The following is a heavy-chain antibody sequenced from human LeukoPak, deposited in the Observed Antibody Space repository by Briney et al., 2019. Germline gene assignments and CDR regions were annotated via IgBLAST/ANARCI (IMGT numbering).Heavy chain of an antibody. D-gene: IGHD3-16*01. CDR1: GFIFNDYS. CDR2: LNWNGGIT. CDR3: AKEKSSGGSYVDS. J-gene: IGHJ4*02. Sequence: GGSLRLSCAASGFIFNDYSMSWVRQAPGKGLEWVSGLNWNGGITGYADSVKGRFTISRDNAKNSLHLQMNSLRAEDTAFYYCAKEKSSGGSYVDSWGQGTLVTVSA. V-gene: IGHV3-20*04.